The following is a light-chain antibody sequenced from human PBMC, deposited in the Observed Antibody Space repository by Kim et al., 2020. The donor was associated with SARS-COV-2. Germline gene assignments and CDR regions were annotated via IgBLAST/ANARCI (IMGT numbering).Light chain of an antibody. CDR3: SSYTSSSTPV. J-gene: IGLJ3*02. Sequence: GQSITISCPGTSSDVGGYNYVSWYQQHPGEAPKHMIYDVSDRPSGVSSRVSGSKSGNTASLTISGLQAEDEADYYCSSYTSSSTPVFGGGTKLAVL. V-gene: IGLV2-14*03. CDR1: SSDVGGYNY. CDR2: DVS.